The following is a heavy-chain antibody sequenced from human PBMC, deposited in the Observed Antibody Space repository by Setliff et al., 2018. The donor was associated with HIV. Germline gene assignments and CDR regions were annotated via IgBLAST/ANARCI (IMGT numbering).Heavy chain of an antibody. D-gene: IGHD3-9*01. CDR2: IYPGDSET. CDR1: GYKFGDYW. Sequence: GESLKISCKGSGYKFGDYWIGWVRQMPRKGPEWMGIIYPGDSETRHSPSFEGQVTISADKSISTAYLKWNSLKASDTAMYYCARSDYDVLTGFWYFDVWGRGTLVTVSS. V-gene: IGHV5-51*01. J-gene: IGHJ2*01. CDR3: ARSDYDVLTGFWYFDV.